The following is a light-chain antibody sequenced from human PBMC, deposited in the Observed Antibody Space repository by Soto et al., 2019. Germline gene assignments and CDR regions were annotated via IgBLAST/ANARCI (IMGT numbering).Light chain of an antibody. V-gene: IGLV2-14*01. CDR1: SSDVGDYNY. J-gene: IGLJ1*01. CDR3: TSYTSDSTEV. Sequence: QSVLTQPASVSGSPGQSITISCTGTSSDVGDYNYVSWYQHHPGRAPKLIIYEVSNRPSGISNRFSGSKSGNTASLTISGLQAGDEADYYCTSYTSDSTEVFGTGTKVTVL. CDR2: EVS.